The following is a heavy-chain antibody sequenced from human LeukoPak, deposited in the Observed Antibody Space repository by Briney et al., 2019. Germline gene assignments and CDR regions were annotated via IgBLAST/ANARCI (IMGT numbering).Heavy chain of an antibody. J-gene: IGHJ3*01. D-gene: IGHD5-12*01. CDR2: ISLDGSTT. V-gene: IGHV3-74*01. CDR1: GFTLSAYW. Sequence: GGSLRLSCAASGFTLSAYWIHWVRQAPGRGLVWVSRISLDGSTTTYADPVKGRLSISRDNAKNMVYLQMNGLRADDTAVYYCVRDLGYNGLNLDRDAFDVWGQGTMVTVSS. CDR3: VRDLGYNGLNLDRDAFDV.